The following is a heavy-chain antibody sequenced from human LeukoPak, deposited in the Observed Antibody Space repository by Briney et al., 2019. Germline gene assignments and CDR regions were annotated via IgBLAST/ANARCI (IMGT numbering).Heavy chain of an antibody. J-gene: IGHJ4*02. D-gene: IGHD2-2*01. V-gene: IGHV3-21*01. Sequence: GGSLRLSCAASGLTFSTYAMNWVRQAPGKGLECVSSINISLISLFLAASGKGRITVSRDNAKNSLYLQMNSLRTEDTAVYYCARSYTVADQLDYWGQGTLVTVSS. CDR3: ARSYTVADQLDY. CDR2: INISLISL. CDR1: GLTFSTYA.